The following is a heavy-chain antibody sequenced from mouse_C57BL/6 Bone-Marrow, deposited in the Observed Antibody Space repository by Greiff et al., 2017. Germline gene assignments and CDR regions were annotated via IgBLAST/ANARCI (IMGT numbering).Heavy chain of an antibody. Sequence: VQLQQSGPELVKPGASVKISCKASGYSFTGYYMNWVKQSPEKSLEWIGEINPSTGGTTYNQKFKAKATLTVDKSSSTAYMQLNRLTSEDSAVYYCARWGDYWGQGTTLTVSS. CDR2: INPSTGGT. J-gene: IGHJ2*01. V-gene: IGHV1-42*01. CDR1: GYSFTGYY. CDR3: ARWGDY.